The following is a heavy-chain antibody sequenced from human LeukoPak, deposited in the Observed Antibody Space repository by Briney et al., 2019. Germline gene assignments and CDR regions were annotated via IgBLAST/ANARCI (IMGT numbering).Heavy chain of an antibody. D-gene: IGHD3-10*01. V-gene: IGHV3-30*02. Sequence: GGSLRLSCAASGFTFSRYGMHWVRPAPGKGLGWVAFIRYDGSNKYYADSVKGRFTISRDNSKNTLYLQTNSLRAEDTAVYYCASGSGSYRTPYYYMDVWGTGTTVTVSS. CDR1: GFTFSRYG. CDR2: IRYDGSNK. CDR3: ASGSGSYRTPYYYMDV. J-gene: IGHJ6*03.